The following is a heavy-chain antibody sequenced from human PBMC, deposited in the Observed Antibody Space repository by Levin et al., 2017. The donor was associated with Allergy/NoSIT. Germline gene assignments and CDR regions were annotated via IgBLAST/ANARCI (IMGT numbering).Heavy chain of an antibody. Sequence: GESLKISCKASGYTFTSFDINWVRQATGQGLEWMGLMNPNSGNTGYAQKFQGRATMTRDTSISTAYMELSSLTSEDTAVYYCARGHRVTVFGVVITSYYMDVWGKGTTVTVSS. J-gene: IGHJ6*03. CDR1: GYTFTSFD. V-gene: IGHV1-8*01. CDR3: ARGHRVTVFGVVITSYYMDV. D-gene: IGHD3-3*01. CDR2: MNPNSGNT.